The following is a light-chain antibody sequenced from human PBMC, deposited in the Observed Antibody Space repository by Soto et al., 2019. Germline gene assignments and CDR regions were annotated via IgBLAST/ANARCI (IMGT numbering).Light chain of an antibody. CDR2: DVN. CDR1: STDVGGYEY. CDR3: SSYTSTGTLVV. Sequence: QSALIQPASVSGSPGQSITISCTGTSTDVGGYEYVSWYQQHPGKVPKLMIYDVNNRPSGVSNRFSGSKSGNTASLTISGLQAEDEADYYCSSYTSTGTLVVFGGGTKLTVL. V-gene: IGLV2-14*03. J-gene: IGLJ2*01.